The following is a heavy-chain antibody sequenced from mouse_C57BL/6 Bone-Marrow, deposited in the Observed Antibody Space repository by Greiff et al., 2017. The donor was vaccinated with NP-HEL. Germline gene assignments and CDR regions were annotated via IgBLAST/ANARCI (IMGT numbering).Heavy chain of an antibody. CDR2: IDPEDGAP. V-gene: IGHV14-2*01. J-gene: IGHJ2*01. CDR3: ARSLYSNYAFGY. CDR1: GFNIKDYY. Sequence: EVMLVEPGAELVKPGASVKLSCTASGFNIKDYYMHWVKQRTEQGLEWIGRIDPEDGAPNYAPKFQGKATLTADTSSNTAYLQLSSLITGDTAVDYCARSLYSNYAFGYWGQGTTPTVSS. D-gene: IGHD2-5*01.